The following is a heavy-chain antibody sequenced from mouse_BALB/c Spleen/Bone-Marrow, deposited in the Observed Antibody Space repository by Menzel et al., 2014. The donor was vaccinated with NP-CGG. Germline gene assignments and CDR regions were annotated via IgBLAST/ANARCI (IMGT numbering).Heavy chain of an antibody. D-gene: IGHD2-4*01. Sequence: QVQLQQPGAELVKPGASVKLSCKASGYTFTSYDINWVRPRPEQGLEWIGWIFPGDGSTKYNEKFKGKATLTTDKSSSTAYMQLSRLTSEDSAVYFCARRVYYDYDGGAWFAYWGQGTLVTVSA. CDR3: ARRVYYDYDGGAWFAY. V-gene: IGHV1S56*01. CDR2: IFPGDGST. CDR1: GYTFTSYD. J-gene: IGHJ3*01.